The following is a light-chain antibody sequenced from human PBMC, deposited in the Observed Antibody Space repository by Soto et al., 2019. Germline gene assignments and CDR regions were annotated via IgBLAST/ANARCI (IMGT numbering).Light chain of an antibody. Sequence: QSVLTQPPSASGTPGQRVTISCSGGSSNIGSYTVNWYQQLPGTAPKLLIYSNNQRPSGVPDRFSGSKSGTSVSLAISGLQSEDEADYDCAAWDDSLNGVVFGGGTKLTVL. J-gene: IGLJ2*01. CDR3: AAWDDSLNGVV. CDR2: SNN. CDR1: SSNIGSYT. V-gene: IGLV1-44*01.